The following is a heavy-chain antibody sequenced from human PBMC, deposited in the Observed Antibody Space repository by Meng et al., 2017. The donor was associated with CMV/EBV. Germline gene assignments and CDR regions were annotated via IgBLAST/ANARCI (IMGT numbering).Heavy chain of an antibody. CDR3: ARVEVGGNPGYYDYYYSMDV. J-gene: IGHJ6*02. D-gene: IGHD4-23*01. Sequence: GGSLRLSFAAFGFPFISYEMNWVRQAPGKGLEWVSYIISIGSTIYYADSVKGRFTISRDNAKNSLYMQMNSLRAEDTAVYYCARVEVGGNPGYYDYYYSMDVWGQGTTVTVSS. V-gene: IGHV3-48*03. CDR2: IISIGSTI. CDR1: GFPFISYE.